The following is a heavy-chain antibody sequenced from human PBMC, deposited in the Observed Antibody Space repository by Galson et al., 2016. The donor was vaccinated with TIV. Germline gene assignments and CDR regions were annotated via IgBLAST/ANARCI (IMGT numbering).Heavy chain of an antibody. J-gene: IGHJ4*02. V-gene: IGHV2-70*11. CDR3: ARTRSAAAGGLDF. Sequence: PALVKPTQTLTLTCPFSGFPLGTSGMCVSWVRQPPGKALEWLARIDWDDDKYYSTSLKTRLTISKDTSKNKVVLMVTDVDPMDTATYFCARTRSAAAGGLDFWGQGTLV. D-gene: IGHD6-13*01. CDR1: GFPLGTSGMC. CDR2: IDWDDDK.